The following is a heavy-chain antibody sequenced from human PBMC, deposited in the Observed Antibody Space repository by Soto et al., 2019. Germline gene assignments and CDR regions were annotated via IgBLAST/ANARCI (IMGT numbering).Heavy chain of an antibody. J-gene: IGHJ4*02. CDR2: INHSGST. V-gene: IGHV4-34*01. CDR1: GGSFSGYY. Sequence: PSETLSLTCAVYGGSFSGYYWSWIRQPPGKGLEWIGEINHSGSTNYNPSLKSRVTISVDTSKNQFPLKLSSVTAADTAVYYCARVSYYFDYWGQGTLVTVSS. CDR3: ARVSYYFDY.